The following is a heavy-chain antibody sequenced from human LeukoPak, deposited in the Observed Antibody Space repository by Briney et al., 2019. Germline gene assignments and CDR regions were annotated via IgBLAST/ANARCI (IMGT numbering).Heavy chain of an antibody. V-gene: IGHV4-59*01. CDR1: GGSISSYY. CDR3: ASFSQYSSSWFTTPQSEDWYFDL. CDR2: IYYSGST. D-gene: IGHD6-13*01. Sequence: PSETLSLTCTVSGGSISSYYWSWIRQPPGKGLEWLGYIYYSGSTNYNPSLKSRVTISVDTSKNQFSLKLSSVTAADTAVYYCASFSQYSSSWFTTPQSEDWYFDLWGRGTLVTVSS. J-gene: IGHJ2*01.